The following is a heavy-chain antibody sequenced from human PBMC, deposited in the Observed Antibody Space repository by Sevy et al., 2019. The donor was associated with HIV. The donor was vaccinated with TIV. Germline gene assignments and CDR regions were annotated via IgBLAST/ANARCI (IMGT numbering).Heavy chain of an antibody. J-gene: IGHJ4*02. D-gene: IGHD3-3*01. V-gene: IGHV3-33*01. CDR3: ARDHGIYDFWSGYFDY. CDR2: IWYDGSNK. Sequence: GGSLRLSCAASGFAFSSYGMHWVGQAPGKGLEWVAVIWYDGSNKYYADSVKGRFTISRDNSKNTLYLQMNSLRAEDTAVYYCARDHGIYDFWSGYFDYWGQGTLVTVSS. CDR1: GFAFSSYG.